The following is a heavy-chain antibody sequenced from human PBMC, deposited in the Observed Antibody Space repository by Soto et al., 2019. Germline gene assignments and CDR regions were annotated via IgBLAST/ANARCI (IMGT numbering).Heavy chain of an antibody. J-gene: IGHJ2*01. CDR3: ARGRVWPRGRRRWYFDV. Sequence: QVQLQQWGAGLLKPSETLSLNCAVYRGSFSGYFWTWIRQPPGKELEWIGNINHRGTTNYNPSLESRVTISVDRSNNQFSLRLSSVTAADTAVYFCARGRVWPRGRRRWYFDVWGRGTLVTVSS. CDR2: INHRGTT. CDR1: RGSFSGYF. V-gene: IGHV4-34*02. D-gene: IGHD3-10*01.